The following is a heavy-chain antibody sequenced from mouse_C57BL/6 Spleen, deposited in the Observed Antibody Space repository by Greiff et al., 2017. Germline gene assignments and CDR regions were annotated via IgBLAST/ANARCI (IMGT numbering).Heavy chain of an antibody. CDR1: GYTFTSYW. D-gene: IGHD1-1*01. V-gene: IGHV1-64*01. CDR3: ARGSTVVATPNWAGAMDY. J-gene: IGHJ4*01. CDR2: IHPNSGST. Sequence: QVQLQQPWAELVKPGASVKLSCKASGYTFTSYWMHWVKQRPGQGLEWIGMIHPNSGSTNYNEKFKSKATLTVDKSSSTAYMQLSSLTSEDSAVYYCARGSTVVATPNWAGAMDYWGQGTSVTVSS.